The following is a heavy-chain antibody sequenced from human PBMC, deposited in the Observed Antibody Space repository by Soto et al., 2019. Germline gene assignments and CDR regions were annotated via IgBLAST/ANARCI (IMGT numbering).Heavy chain of an antibody. V-gene: IGHV3-7*01. J-gene: IGHJ4*02. CDR2: IKETGNDT. Sequence: GGSLRLSCAASGFTFSSYAMSWVRPAPGKGLEWVANIKETGNDTYYMDSVKGRFTLSRDNSKNSLYLQMNSLRAEDTAVYYCATEAKHCSGTRCSWTVDYWGQGSQVTVSS. CDR1: GFTFSSYA. CDR3: ATEAKHCSGTRCSWTVDY. D-gene: IGHD2-15*01.